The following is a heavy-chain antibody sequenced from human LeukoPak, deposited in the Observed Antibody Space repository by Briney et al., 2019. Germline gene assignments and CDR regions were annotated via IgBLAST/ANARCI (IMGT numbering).Heavy chain of an antibody. V-gene: IGHV4-59*01. D-gene: IGHD3-22*01. CDR3: ARVHYYDSLNPLYYFDY. J-gene: IGHJ4*02. Sequence: ETLSLTCTVSGGSISSYYWSWIRQPPGKGLEWIGYIYYSGSTNYNPSLKSRFTISVDTSKNQFSLKLSSVTAADTAVYYCARVHYYDSLNPLYYFDYWGQGTLVTVSS. CDR2: IYYSGST. CDR1: GGSISSYY.